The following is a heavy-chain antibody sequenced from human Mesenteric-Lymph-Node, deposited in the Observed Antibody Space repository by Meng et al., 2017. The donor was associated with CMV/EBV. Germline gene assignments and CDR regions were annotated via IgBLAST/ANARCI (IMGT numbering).Heavy chain of an antibody. CDR2: IYHYGTP. D-gene: IGHD5-18*01. CDR1: GGSIISSGYY. J-gene: IGHJ5*02. Sequence: GSLRLSCTVSGGSIISSGYYWAWVRQPPGKALEWIGSIYHYGTPNDNPSLKSRVSISLDTSKNQFSLKVTSVTAADAALYYCARNLYSYGDNWFEPWGQGTLVPSPQ. V-gene: IGHV4-39*07. CDR3: ARNLYSYGDNWFEP.